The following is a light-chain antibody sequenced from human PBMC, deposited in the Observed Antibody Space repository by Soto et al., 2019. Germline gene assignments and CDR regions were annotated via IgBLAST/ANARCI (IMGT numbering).Light chain of an antibody. J-gene: IGLJ2*01. CDR3: SSYAGRNCL. CDR1: SSTIGDFNS. CDR2: EVN. V-gene: IGLV2-8*01. Sequence: QSVLTQPPSASGSPGQSVTISCAGTSSTIGDFNSVSWYQHHPDKAPKLVIYEVNKRPSGVPDRFSGSKSGNTASLTVSGLQAEDEADYYCSSYAGRNCLFGGGTKLTVL.